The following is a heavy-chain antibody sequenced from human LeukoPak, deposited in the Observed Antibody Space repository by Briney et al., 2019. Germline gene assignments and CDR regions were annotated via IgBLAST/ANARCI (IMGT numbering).Heavy chain of an antibody. Sequence: GGSLRLSCAASGFTFSNYAMKWVRQAPGKGLEWVSKIGGSGDSIYYADSVKGRFTISRDNSKNTLYLQMNSLRVEDTAIYYCAKDQGSHRESDYWGQGTLVTVSS. CDR1: GFTFSNYA. J-gene: IGHJ4*02. CDR2: IGGSGDSI. D-gene: IGHD3-16*02. CDR3: AKDQGSHRESDY. V-gene: IGHV3-23*01.